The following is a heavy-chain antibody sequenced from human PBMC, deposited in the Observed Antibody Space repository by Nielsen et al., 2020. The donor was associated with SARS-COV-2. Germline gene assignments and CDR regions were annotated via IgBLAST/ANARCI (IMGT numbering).Heavy chain of an antibody. CDR1: GYTLTELS. Sequence: ASVKVSCKVSGYTLTELSMHWVRQAPGKGLEWMGGFDPEDGETIYAQKFQGRVTMTEDTSTDTAYMELSSLRSEDTAVYYCARCQVSGYDYVWGSYRYTGWFDPWGQGTLVTVSS. D-gene: IGHD3-16*02. J-gene: IGHJ5*02. CDR2: FDPEDGET. V-gene: IGHV1-24*01. CDR3: ARCQVSGYDYVWGSYRYTGWFDP.